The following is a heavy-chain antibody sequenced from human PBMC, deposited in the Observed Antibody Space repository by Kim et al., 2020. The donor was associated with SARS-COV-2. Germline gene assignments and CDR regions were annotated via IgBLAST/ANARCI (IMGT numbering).Heavy chain of an antibody. J-gene: IGHJ4*02. D-gene: IGHD6-19*01. CDR3: TRSVAGNRGYFDY. V-gene: IGHV3-49*02. Sequence: AESVKGRFTISRDDSKNIAYLQMNSLKTEDTAVYYCTRSVAGNRGYFDYWGQGSLVTVSS.